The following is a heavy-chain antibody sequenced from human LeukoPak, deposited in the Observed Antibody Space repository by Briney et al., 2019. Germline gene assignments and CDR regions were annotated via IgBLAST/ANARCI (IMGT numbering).Heavy chain of an antibody. Sequence: PGGSLRLSCAASGFTFSSYSMNWVRQAPGKGLEWVSSISTSSSYIYYADSVKGRITISRDNARKSLYLQMNSLRAEDTAVYYCARLSAMVRGPEDIFYFEFWGLGTLVTVSA. D-gene: IGHD3-10*01. V-gene: IGHV3-21*01. CDR3: ARLSAMVRGPEDIFYFEF. CDR2: ISTSSSYI. CDR1: GFTFSSYS. J-gene: IGHJ4*02.